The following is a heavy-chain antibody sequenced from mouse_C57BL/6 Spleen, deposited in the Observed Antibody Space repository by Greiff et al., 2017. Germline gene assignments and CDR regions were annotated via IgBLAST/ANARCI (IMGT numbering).Heavy chain of an antibody. CDR2: INPYNGDT. CDR1: GYSFTGYF. Sequence: VQLKESGPELVKPGDSVKISCKASGYSFTGYFMNWVMQSHGKSLEWIGRINPYNGDTFSNQKFKGKATLTVDKSSSTAHMELRSLTSEDSAVYYCARGATVVATDFDYWGQGTTLTVSS. V-gene: IGHV1-20*01. CDR3: ARGATVVATDFDY. J-gene: IGHJ2*01. D-gene: IGHD1-1*01.